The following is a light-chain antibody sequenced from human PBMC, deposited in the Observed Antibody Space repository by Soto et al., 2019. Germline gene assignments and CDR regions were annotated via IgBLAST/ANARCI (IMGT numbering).Light chain of an antibody. Sequence: IVLTQSPVTLSLSPGERATLSCRASQNISSYLIWYQQKPGQSPRLLMYDVSNRATGIPARFSGSGSGTDFNPTISSLAAEDLAIYYCQPRSNWPRTFGQGTKVEIK. V-gene: IGKV3-11*01. CDR2: DVS. J-gene: IGKJ1*01. CDR1: QNISSY. CDR3: QPRSNWPRT.